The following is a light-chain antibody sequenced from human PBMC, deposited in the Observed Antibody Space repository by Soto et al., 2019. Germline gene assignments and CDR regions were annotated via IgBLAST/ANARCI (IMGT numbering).Light chain of an antibody. J-gene: IGLJ2*01. Sequence: QSALTQPPSASGSPGQSVTISCTGTSSDVGGYNSVSWYQQHPGKAPKLMIYEVSKRPSGAPDRFSGSKSGNTASLTVSGLQAEDEADYYCSSYAGINNLVFGGGTKLTVL. CDR3: SSYAGINNLV. V-gene: IGLV2-8*01. CDR1: SSDVGGYNS. CDR2: EVS.